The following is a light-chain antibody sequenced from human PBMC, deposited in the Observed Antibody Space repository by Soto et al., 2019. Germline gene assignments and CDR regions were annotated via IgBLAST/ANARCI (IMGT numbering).Light chain of an antibody. J-gene: IGKJ3*01. V-gene: IGKV3-11*01. Sequence: EIVITQSPATLSVSPGERVTLSCRARQSVGSNLAWYQQKPGQAPRLLIYDASNRATGIPARFSGSGSGTDFTLTISSLEPEDFAVYYCQHRSSWPGAFGPGTKVDIK. CDR1: QSVGSN. CDR2: DAS. CDR3: QHRSSWPGA.